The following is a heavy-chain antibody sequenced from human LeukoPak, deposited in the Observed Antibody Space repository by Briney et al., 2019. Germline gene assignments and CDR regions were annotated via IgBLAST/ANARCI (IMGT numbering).Heavy chain of an antibody. CDR3: AKDSTNYYYYYMDV. Sequence: GGSLRLSCTVSGFTVSSNSMSWVRQAPGRGLEWVSFIYSDNTHYSDSVKGRFTISRDNSKNTLYLQMNSLRAEDTAVYYCAKDSTNYYYYYMDVWGKGTTVAISS. J-gene: IGHJ6*03. V-gene: IGHV3-53*01. CDR2: IYSDNT. CDR1: GFTVSSNS.